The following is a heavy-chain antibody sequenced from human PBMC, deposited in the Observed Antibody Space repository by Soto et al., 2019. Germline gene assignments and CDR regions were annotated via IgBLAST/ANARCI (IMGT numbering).Heavy chain of an antibody. CDR2: VYSSGAT. CDR1: GDSVSNYY. CDR3: TKGPNWNYYYYGVDV. Sequence: SETLSLTCAVSGDSVSNYYWSWIRQPAGRGLEWIGRVYSSGATNYNPSINGRVTMSVDTFRNQFSLRLSSVTAADTAIYYCTKGPNWNYYYYGVDVWGQGTAVTVS. J-gene: IGHJ6*02. V-gene: IGHV4-4*07. D-gene: IGHD1-20*01.